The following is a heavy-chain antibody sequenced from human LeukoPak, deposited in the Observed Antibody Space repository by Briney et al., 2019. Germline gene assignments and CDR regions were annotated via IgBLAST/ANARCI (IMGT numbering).Heavy chain of an antibody. V-gene: IGHV4-4*07. D-gene: IGHD2-2*01. CDR3: ARELGDIVVVPAATYYYYYGMDV. J-gene: IGHJ6*02. Sequence: SETLSLTCTVSGGSFSSYYWTYIRQSAGKGLEWIGRIYSSGNTNYNPSLKSRVTMSVDTSKNQFSLKLSSVTAADTAVYYCARELGDIVVVPAATYYYYYGMDVWGQGTTVTVSS. CDR2: IYSSGNT. CDR1: GGSFSSYY.